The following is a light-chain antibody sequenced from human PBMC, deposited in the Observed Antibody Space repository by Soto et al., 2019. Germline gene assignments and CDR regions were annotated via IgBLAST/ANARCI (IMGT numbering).Light chain of an antibody. CDR3: CSYAGSYTFV. J-gene: IGLJ1*01. V-gene: IGLV2-11*01. Sequence: QSALTQPRSVSGSPGQSVTISCTGTSSDVGVYNYVSWYQQYPGKAPKIMIYDVSKRPSGVPDRFSGSKSDNTASLTISGLQAEDEADYYCCSYAGSYTFVCGIGTKVTVL. CDR1: SSDVGVYNY. CDR2: DVS.